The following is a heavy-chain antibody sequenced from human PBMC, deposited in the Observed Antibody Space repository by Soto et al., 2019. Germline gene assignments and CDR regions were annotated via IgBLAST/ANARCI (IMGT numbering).Heavy chain of an antibody. J-gene: IGHJ3*02. V-gene: IGHV2-5*01. D-gene: IGHD6-6*01. CDR1: GFSLSTSGVG. CDR3: ARGVATRPVFAFDI. Sequence: QSTLMESGPTLVKPTQTLTLTCSFSGFSLSTSGVGVGWIRQPPGKALEWLAHIYWSGDEHYRPSLKSRLSIPKDTSKNQVVLTMTNMDPVDTATYYCARGVATRPVFAFDIWGQGTMVTVSS. CDR2: IYWSGDE.